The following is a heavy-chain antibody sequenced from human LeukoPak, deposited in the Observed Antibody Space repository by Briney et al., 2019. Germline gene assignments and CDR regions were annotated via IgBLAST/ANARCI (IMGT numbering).Heavy chain of an antibody. V-gene: IGHV1-2*02. J-gene: IGHJ4*02. D-gene: IGHD6-19*01. CDR1: GYTFTGYY. CDR2: INPNIGGT. CDR3: ARGPHSSGWYLDY. Sequence: ASVKVSCKASGYTFTGYYMHWVRQAPGEGLEWMGWINPNIGGTNYAQKFQGRVTMTRDTSISTAYMELSRLRSDDTAVYYCARGPHSSGWYLDYWGQGTLVTVSS.